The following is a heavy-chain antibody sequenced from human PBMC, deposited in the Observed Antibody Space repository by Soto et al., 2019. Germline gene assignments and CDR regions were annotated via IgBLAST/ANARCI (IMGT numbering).Heavy chain of an antibody. D-gene: IGHD6-13*01. CDR1: GGTLNKHA. Sequence: QVQLVQSGAEVKKPGSSVKVSCKASGGTLNKHAITWVRRAPGQGPEWLGGIIPMFGIPNYPQKFPGRVTITADDSTNTSHMELHSLTSDDTAVYYCARGGTSGWLKGAYDVWGQGTMVTVSS. CDR2: IIPMFGIP. CDR3: ARGGTSGWLKGAYDV. V-gene: IGHV1-69*01. J-gene: IGHJ3*01.